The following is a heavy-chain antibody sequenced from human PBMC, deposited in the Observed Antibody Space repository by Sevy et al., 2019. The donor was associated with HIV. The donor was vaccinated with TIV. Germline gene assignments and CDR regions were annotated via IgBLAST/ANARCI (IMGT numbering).Heavy chain of an antibody. CDR2: ISYDGSNK. J-gene: IGHJ4*02. D-gene: IGHD6-13*01. V-gene: IGHV3-30-3*01. Sequence: GGSLRLSCAVSGFSLNDYWMSWVRQAPGKGLEWVAVISYDGSNKYYADSVKGRFTISRDNSKNTLYLQMNSLRAEDTAMYYCARHGGEQQLVWYYFDYWGQGTLVTVSS. CDR3: ARHGGEQQLVWYYFDY. CDR1: GFSLNDYW.